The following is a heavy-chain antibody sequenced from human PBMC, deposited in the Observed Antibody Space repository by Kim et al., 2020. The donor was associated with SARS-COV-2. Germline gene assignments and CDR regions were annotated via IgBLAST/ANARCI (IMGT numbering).Heavy chain of an antibody. Sequence: ASVKVSCKASGYIFTRYYMHWVRQAPGQGLEWMGMVNPSGHSTSYAQKFQGRVTVTRDTSTSTVYIELRSLRSEDTAVYYCARGGDSGYDNFDYWGQGTL. V-gene: IGHV1-46*01. CDR1: GYIFTRYY. CDR3: ARGGDSGYDNFDY. CDR2: VNPSGHST. J-gene: IGHJ4*02. D-gene: IGHD5-12*01.